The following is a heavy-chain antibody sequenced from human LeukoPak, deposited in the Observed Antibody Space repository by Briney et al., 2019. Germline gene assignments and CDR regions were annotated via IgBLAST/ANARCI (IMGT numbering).Heavy chain of an antibody. V-gene: IGHV4-34*01. J-gene: IGHJ4*02. CDR2: INHSGST. Sequence: SETLSLTCAVYGGSFSGYYWSWIRQPPGKGLGWIGEINHSGSTNYNPSLKSRVTISVDTSKNQFSLKLSSVTAADTAVYYCARGACGGSYLRYWGQGTLVTVSS. CDR1: GGSFSGYY. CDR3: ARGACGGSYLRY. D-gene: IGHD1-26*01.